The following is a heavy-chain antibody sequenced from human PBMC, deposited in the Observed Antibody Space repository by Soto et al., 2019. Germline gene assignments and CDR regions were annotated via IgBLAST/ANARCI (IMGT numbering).Heavy chain of an antibody. V-gene: IGHV3-23*01. CDR1: GFTFNNYA. J-gene: IGHJ4*02. CDR3: AKGRGGSGSLTPRVDF. Sequence: EVQLLESGGGLVQPGGSLSLSCAASGFTFNNYAMTWVRQAPGKGLEWVPAISGGGDTTSYADSVKGRFTVSRDGSKNTLYLQMSSLRAEDTALYYCAKGRGGSGSLTPRVDFWGQGTLVTVSS. D-gene: IGHD3-10*01. CDR2: ISGGGDTT.